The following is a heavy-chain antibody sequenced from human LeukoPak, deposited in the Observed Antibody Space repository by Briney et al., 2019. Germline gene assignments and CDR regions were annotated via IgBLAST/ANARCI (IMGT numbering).Heavy chain of an antibody. CDR2: IIPIFGTA. D-gene: IGHD3-9*01. V-gene: IGHV1-69*05. CDR3: AKDGDEYLTGYFDD. CDR1: GGTFSSYA. Sequence: GASVKVSCKASGGTFSSYAISWVRQAPGQGLEWMGGIIPIFGTANYAQKFQGRVTITTDESTNTVYMVLRLLTTEDTAFYFCAKDGDEYLTGYFDDWGQGTLVAVSS. J-gene: IGHJ4*02.